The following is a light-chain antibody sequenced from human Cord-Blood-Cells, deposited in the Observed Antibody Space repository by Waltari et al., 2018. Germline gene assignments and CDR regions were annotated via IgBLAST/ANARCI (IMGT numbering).Light chain of an antibody. CDR1: SSDVGSYNL. CDR2: EVS. V-gene: IGLV2-23*02. CDR3: CSYAGSSTYWV. J-gene: IGLJ3*02. Sequence: QSALTQPASVSGSPGQSITISCTGTSSDVGSYNLVSWYQQHPGKAPKLMIYEVSKRPSGVSNRFSGSKSGNAAFLTLSGLQAEDVADYYCCSYAGSSTYWVFGGGTALTVL.